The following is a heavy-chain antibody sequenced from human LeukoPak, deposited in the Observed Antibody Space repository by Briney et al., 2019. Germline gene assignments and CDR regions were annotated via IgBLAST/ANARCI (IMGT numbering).Heavy chain of an antibody. J-gene: IGHJ4*02. V-gene: IGHV3-23*01. CDR1: GFTFSSYA. Sequence: GGSLRLSCAASGFTFSSYAMSWVRQAPGRGVEWVSAISGSGGSTYYADSVKGRFTISRDNSKNTLYLQMNSLRAEDTAVYYCAKDSSGWPTEYFDYWGQGTLVTVSS. CDR2: ISGSGGST. CDR3: AKDSSGWPTEYFDY. D-gene: IGHD6-19*01.